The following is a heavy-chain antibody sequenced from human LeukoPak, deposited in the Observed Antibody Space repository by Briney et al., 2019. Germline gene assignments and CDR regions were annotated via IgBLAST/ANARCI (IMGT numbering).Heavy chain of an antibody. CDR3: ARDFRDCSGGSCPNWYFDL. D-gene: IGHD2-15*01. CDR2: IYHSGRT. J-gene: IGHJ2*01. CDR1: GYSISSGYY. Sequence: SSETLSLTCTVSGYSISSGYYWGWIRQPPGKGLEWIGSIYHSGRTFYNPSLKSRVTISVDTSKNQFSLKLTSVTAADTAVYYCARDFRDCSGGSCPNWYFDLWGRGTLVTVSS. V-gene: IGHV4-38-2*02.